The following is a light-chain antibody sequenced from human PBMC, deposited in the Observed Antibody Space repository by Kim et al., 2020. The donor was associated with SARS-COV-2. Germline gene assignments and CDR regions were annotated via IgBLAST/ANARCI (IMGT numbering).Light chain of an antibody. CDR1: SSDIGTYNL. CDR3: CSFAGSIIFAV. J-gene: IGLJ3*02. V-gene: IGLV2-23*03. CDR2: EGD. Sequence: QSITLSCTGASSDIGTYNLVSWYQHHQGSAPKLIIYEGDKRPSGISHRFSASKSGNTASLTITGLQAEDEADYYCCSFAGSIIFAVFGGGTQLTVL.